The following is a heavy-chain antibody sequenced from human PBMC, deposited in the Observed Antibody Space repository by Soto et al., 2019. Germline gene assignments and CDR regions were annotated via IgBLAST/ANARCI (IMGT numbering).Heavy chain of an antibody. V-gene: IGHV3-33*01. CDR3: ARDRDQLAGTLDY. D-gene: IGHD6-19*01. Sequence: LRLSCAASGFTFSSYGMHWVRQAPGKGLEWVAVIWYDGSNKYYADSVKGRFTISRDNSKNTLYLQMNSLRAEDTAVYHCARDRDQLAGTLDYWGQGTLVTVSS. CDR2: IWYDGSNK. CDR1: GFTFSSYG. J-gene: IGHJ4*02.